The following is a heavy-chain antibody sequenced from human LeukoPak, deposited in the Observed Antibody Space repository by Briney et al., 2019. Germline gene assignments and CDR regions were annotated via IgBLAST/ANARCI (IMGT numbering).Heavy chain of an antibody. J-gene: IGHJ2*01. V-gene: IGHV1-69*05. CDR2: IIPIFGTA. CDR3: ARGRMTTSSNYWYFDL. Sequence: SVKVSCKASGYTFTSYAINWVRQAPGQGLEWMGGIIPIFGTANYAQKFQGRVTITTDESTSTAYMELSSLRSEDTAVYYCARGRMTTSSNYWYFDLWGRGTLVTVSS. CDR1: GYTFTSYA. D-gene: IGHD4-11*01.